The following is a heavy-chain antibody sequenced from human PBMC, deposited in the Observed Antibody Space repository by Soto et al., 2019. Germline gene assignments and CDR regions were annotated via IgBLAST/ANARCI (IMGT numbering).Heavy chain of an antibody. J-gene: IGHJ4*02. CDR2: IIPIFGTA. Sequence: QVQLVQSGAEVKKPGSSVKVSCKASGGTFSSYAISWVRQAPGQGLEWMGGIIPIFGTANYAQKFQGRVTMTADESTSTAYMELSSLRSEDTDVYYCATSPGYSGYDLGPFDYWGQGTLVTVSS. D-gene: IGHD5-12*01. CDR1: GGTFSSYA. CDR3: ATSPGYSGYDLGPFDY. V-gene: IGHV1-69*01.